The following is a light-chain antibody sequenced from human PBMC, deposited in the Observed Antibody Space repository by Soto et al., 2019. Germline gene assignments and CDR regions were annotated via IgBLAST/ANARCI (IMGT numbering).Light chain of an antibody. CDR3: QQRSNGTST. CDR2: HAS. CDR1: RNVXNH. V-gene: IGKV3-11*01. J-gene: IGKJ5*01. Sequence: EIVLTQCPCTLSLSPGERATLPCMASRNVXNHFGWYQHKPGQLPRLLXAHASEMAMGSPARLSGSGSATDVTLTSSSLEPEELAVYYCQQRSNGTSTFGQGTRLDI.